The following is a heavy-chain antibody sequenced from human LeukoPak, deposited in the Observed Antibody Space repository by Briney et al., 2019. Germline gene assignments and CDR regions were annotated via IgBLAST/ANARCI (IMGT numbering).Heavy chain of an antibody. Sequence: PGGSLRLSCAVSGFSFSSYAVGWVRQTPGKGLQLVSTITGSGDSTYYADSVNGRFTISRDNSKNTLYLQVNSLRADGTALYYCAFGPHQQWLLADYWGQGTLVTVSS. CDR3: AFGPHQQWLLADY. CDR1: GFSFSSYA. V-gene: IGHV3-23*01. J-gene: IGHJ4*02. CDR2: ITGSGDST. D-gene: IGHD6-19*01.